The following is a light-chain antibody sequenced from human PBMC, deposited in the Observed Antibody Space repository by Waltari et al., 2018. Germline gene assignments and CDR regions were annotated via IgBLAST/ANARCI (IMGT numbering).Light chain of an antibody. J-gene: IGLJ6*01. CDR2: RNT. CDR3: QSADDTGDRVL. CDR1: VFADKY. Sequence: SSDLTQPPSISVSPGQTAIIPCSGNVFADKYIYWFQKKSGQAPIAVSRRNTGRPPGSPERFSGSDSGTTATLTITGVQADDEADYYCQSADDTGDRVLFGTGTTLTVL. V-gene: IGLV3-25*03.